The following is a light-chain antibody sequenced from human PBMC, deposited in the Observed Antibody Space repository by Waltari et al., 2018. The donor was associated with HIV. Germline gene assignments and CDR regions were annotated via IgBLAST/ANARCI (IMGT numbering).Light chain of an antibody. J-gene: IGLJ1*01. CDR1: ASDIGRHKL. Sequence: HSAPTQPASVSGSPGQSITISCTGTASDIGRHKLVSWYQHHVGRTPKLLVYMVNERPSGVSNRFSGSKSGNTASLTISGLRPEDEADYYCASFGDKPFVFGSGTTVTVL. V-gene: IGLV2-23*02. CDR2: MVN. CDR3: ASFGDKPFV.